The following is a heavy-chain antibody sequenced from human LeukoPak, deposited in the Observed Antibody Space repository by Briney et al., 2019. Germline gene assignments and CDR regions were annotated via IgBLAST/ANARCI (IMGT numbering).Heavy chain of an antibody. CDR1: GYTFTGYY. CDR2: INPNSGGT. J-gene: IGHJ4*02. Sequence: GASVKVSCKASGYTFTGYYMHWVRQAPGQGLEWMGWINPNSGGTNYAQKFQGRVTMTRDTSISTAYMELSRLRSDDTAVYYCAKDVPSGAVRGVLLFDYWGQGTLVTVSS. D-gene: IGHD3-10*01. CDR3: AKDVPSGAVRGVLLFDY. V-gene: IGHV1-2*02.